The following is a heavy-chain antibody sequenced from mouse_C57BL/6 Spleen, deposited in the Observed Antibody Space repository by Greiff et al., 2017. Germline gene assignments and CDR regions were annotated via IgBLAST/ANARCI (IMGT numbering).Heavy chain of an antibody. CDR1: GYTFTDYY. J-gene: IGHJ4*01. CDR2: IYPGSGNT. CDR3: ASGEGDAMDY. V-gene: IGHV1-76*01. Sequence: VQLQQSGAELVRPGASVKLSCKASGYTFTDYYINWVKQRPGQGLEWIARIYPGSGNTYYNEKFKGKATLTAEKSSSTAYMQLSSLTSEDSAVYFCASGEGDAMDYWGQGTSVTVSS.